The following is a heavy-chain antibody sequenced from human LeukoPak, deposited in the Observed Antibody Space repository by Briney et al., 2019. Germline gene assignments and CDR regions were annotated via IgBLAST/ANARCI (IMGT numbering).Heavy chain of an antibody. D-gene: IGHD2-15*01. CDR1: GFTVSSNY. V-gene: IGHV3-53*01. CDR3: AREEGGTTIDY. Sequence: GGSLRLSCAASGFTVSSNYMSWVRQAPGKGLEWVSVIYSGGGTYYADSVKGRFTISRDNSKNTLYLQMNSLRAEDTAVYYCAREEGGTTIDYWGQGTLVTVSS. J-gene: IGHJ4*02. CDR2: IYSGGGT.